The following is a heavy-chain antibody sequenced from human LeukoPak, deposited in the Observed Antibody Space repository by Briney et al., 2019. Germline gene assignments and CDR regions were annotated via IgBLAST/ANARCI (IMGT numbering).Heavy chain of an antibody. CDR2: IHYSGTT. CDR1: GGSIDNSY. V-gene: IGHV4-59*01. J-gene: IGHJ3*01. Sequence: SETLSLTCTVSGGSIDNSYWNWIRQPPGKGLEWIGYIHYSGTTDYNPSLKSRVTISIDTSKNQFSLNLSSMTAADTAVYYCARSNAFDVRGQGTMVTVSS. CDR3: ARSNAFDV.